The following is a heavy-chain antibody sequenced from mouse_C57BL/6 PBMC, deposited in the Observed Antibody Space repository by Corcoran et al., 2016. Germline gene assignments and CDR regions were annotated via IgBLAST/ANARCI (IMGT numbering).Heavy chain of an antibody. CDR3: ARSPITTVVDAMDY. J-gene: IGHJ4*01. CDR1: GYTFTDYY. CDR2: INPNNGGT. V-gene: IGHV1-26*01. Sequence: EVQLQQSGPELVKPGASVKISCKASGYTFTDYYMNWVKQSHGKSLEWIGDINPNNGGTSYNQKFKGKATLTVDKSSSTAYMELRSLTSEDSAVYYCARSPITTVVDAMDYWGQGTSVTVSS. D-gene: IGHD1-1*01.